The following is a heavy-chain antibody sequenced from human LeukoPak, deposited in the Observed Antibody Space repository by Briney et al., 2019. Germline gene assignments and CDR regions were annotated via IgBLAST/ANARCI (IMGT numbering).Heavy chain of an antibody. D-gene: IGHD3-22*01. J-gene: IGHJ4*02. CDR2: ISYDGSNK. CDR1: GFTFSSYA. CDR3: ARDDWEYSSGYSPMDY. V-gene: IGHV3-30-3*01. Sequence: GGSLRLSCAASGFTFSSYAMHWVRQAPGKGLEGVAVISYDGSNKYYADSVKGRFTISRDNSKNTLYLQMNSLRAEDTAVYYCARDDWEYSSGYSPMDYWGQETLVTVSS.